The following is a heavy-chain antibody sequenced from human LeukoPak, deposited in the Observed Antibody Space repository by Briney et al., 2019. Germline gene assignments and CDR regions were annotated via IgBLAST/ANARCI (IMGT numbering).Heavy chain of an antibody. Sequence: GGSLRLSCVASGFIFSSNSMNWVRQAPGKGLEWVSSISSSSSYILYADLVKGRFTISRDNDKKSLYLQMNSLRAEDTAVYYCTRVGYCATTSCRTAFDIWGQGTMVTVSS. D-gene: IGHD2-2*01. CDR3: TRVGYCATTSCRTAFDI. J-gene: IGHJ3*02. V-gene: IGHV3-21*01. CDR2: ISSSSSYI. CDR1: GFIFSSNS.